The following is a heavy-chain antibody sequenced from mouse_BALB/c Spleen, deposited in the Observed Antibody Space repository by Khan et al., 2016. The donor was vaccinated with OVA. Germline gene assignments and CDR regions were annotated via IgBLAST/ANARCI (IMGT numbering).Heavy chain of an antibody. D-gene: IGHD1-1*02. CDR1: GFSLSDYG. CDR3: AKGVWYYYYTLDD. V-gene: IGHV2-6-5*01. CDR2: IWGGGST. J-gene: IGHJ4*01. Sequence: QVQLKQSGPDLVAPSQNLSITCTVSGFSLSDYGVSWIRQPPGKGLEWLGVIWGGGSTYYNSALKSRLSISKDNSKSQVFLKMSSLQSDDTAMFYCAKGVWYYYYTLDDWGQGTSVTVSS.